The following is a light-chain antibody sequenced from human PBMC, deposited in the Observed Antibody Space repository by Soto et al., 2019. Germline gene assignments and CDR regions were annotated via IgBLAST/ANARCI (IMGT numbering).Light chain of an antibody. CDR2: GAS. V-gene: IGKV3-15*01. J-gene: IGKJ1*01. Sequence: EIVMTQSPATLSVSPGERATLSSRASQSVSSNLAWYQQKPGQAPRLLIYGASTRATGIPARFSGSGSGTEFTLTIRSLQSEDFAVYYCQQYNNWPETFGQGTKV. CDR1: QSVSSN. CDR3: QQYNNWPET.